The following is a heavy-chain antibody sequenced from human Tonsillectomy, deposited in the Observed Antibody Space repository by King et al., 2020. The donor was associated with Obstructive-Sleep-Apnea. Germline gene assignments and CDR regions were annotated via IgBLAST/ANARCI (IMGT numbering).Heavy chain of an antibody. CDR3: ARRTPTAAGDYFDY. CDR2: IYWDDGR. J-gene: IGHJ4*02. Sequence: ITLKESGPTLVKPTQTLTLTCTFSGFSLSTSGVGVGWIRQPPGKALEWLALIYWDDGRRYTPSLKSRLTITKDTSKNQVVLTVTNLDPVDTATYYCARRTPTAAGDYFDYWGQGTLVTVSS. V-gene: IGHV2-5*02. CDR1: GFSLSTSGVG. D-gene: IGHD3-10*01.